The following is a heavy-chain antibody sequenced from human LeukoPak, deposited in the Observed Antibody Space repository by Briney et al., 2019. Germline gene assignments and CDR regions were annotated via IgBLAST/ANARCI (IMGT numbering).Heavy chain of an antibody. J-gene: IGHJ4*02. CDR1: GFTFSSYA. CDR2: ISSSADST. Sequence: PGGSLRLSCEACGFTFSSYAMRWLRQAPGKGLAWVSVISSSADSTYYADSVKGRFTISRDNSKNTLYLQMNSLRAEDTAVYYCAKPLEKYTYGGNFDYWGQGILVTVSS. CDR3: AKPLEKYTYGGNFDY. D-gene: IGHD4-23*01. V-gene: IGHV3-23*01.